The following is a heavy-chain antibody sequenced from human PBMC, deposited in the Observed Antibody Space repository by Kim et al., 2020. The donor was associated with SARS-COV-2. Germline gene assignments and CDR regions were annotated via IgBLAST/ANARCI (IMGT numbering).Heavy chain of an antibody. CDR1: GYTFTTYG. CDR2: ISANDGNT. D-gene: IGHD2-15*01. J-gene: IGHJ4*02. Sequence: ASVKVSCKASGYTFTTYGIGWVRQAPGQGLEWMGWISANDGNTNYAQKFQGRVTMTTDTSTSTAYMELKSLRSDDTAVYYCARVRFVVVVAAFPPDYWGQGTLVTVSS. CDR3: ARVRFVVVVAAFPPDY. V-gene: IGHV1-18*01.